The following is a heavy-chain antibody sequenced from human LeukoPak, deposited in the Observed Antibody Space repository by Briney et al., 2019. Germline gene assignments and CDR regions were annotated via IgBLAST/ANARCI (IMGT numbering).Heavy chain of an antibody. CDR1: GFTFSSYA. D-gene: IGHD6-13*01. CDR3: AKDVTWDRTAAGVWGY. J-gene: IGHJ4*02. CDR2: FSSSGGST. Sequence: GGSLRLSCAASGFTFSSYAMSWVRQAPGKGLEWVSAFSSSGGSTYYADSVRGRFIIFRDNSKNTLYLQMNSLRAEDTAVYYCAKDVTWDRTAAGVWGYWGQGTLVTVSS. V-gene: IGHV3-23*01.